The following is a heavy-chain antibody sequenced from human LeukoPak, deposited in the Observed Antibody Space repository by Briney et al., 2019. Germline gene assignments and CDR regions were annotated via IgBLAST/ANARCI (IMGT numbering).Heavy chain of an antibody. J-gene: IGHJ5*02. Sequence: SETLSLTCTVSGVSISSYYWSWIRQPAGKGLEWIGRIYTSGSTNYNPSLKSRVTISVDKSKNQFSLKLSSVTAADTAVYYCARVEVRYYYDSSGYNWFDPWGQGTLVTVSS. CDR1: GVSISSYY. V-gene: IGHV4-4*07. CDR2: IYTSGST. CDR3: ARVEVRYYYDSSGYNWFDP. D-gene: IGHD3-22*01.